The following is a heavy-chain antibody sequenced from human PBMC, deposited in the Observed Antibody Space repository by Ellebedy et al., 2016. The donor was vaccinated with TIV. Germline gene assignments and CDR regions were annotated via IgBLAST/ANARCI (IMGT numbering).Heavy chain of an antibody. CDR3: AKDSGGYEY. CDR1: GFTFDDYA. J-gene: IGHJ4*02. D-gene: IGHD1-26*01. V-gene: IGHV3-9*01. CDR2: ISWNSGSI. Sequence: GGSLRLXCAASGFTFDDYAMHWVRQAPGKGLEWVSGISWNSGSIGYADSVKGRFTISRDNSKNTLYLQMNSLRAEDTAVYYCAKDSGGYEYWGQGTLVTVSS.